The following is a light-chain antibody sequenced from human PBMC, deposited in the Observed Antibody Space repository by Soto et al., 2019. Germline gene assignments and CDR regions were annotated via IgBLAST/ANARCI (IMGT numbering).Light chain of an antibody. CDR2: DAS. CDR3: QQRGRWLT. CDR1: QDISNF. J-gene: IGKJ4*01. V-gene: IGKV3-11*01. Sequence: EIVLAQSPATLSLSPGERATLSCRASQDISNFLAWYQQRPGQAPRLLIYDASNRATGIPARFSGSGSGTDFTLTIVGLEPEDFAVYFCQQRGRWLTFGGGTKVEIK.